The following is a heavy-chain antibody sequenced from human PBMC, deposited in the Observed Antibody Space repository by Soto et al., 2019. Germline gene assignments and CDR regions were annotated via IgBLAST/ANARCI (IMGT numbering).Heavy chain of an antibody. Sequence: GASVKVSCKASGYTFTSYDINWVRQATGQGLEWMGWMNPNSGNTGYAQKFQGRVPMTRNTSISTAYMELSSLRSEDTAVYYCAGRSVGATTGYYYYHGMDVWGQGTRVAVAS. CDR2: MNPNSGNT. J-gene: IGHJ6*02. CDR1: GYTFTSYD. D-gene: IGHD1-26*01. V-gene: IGHV1-8*01. CDR3: AGRSVGATTGYYYYHGMDV.